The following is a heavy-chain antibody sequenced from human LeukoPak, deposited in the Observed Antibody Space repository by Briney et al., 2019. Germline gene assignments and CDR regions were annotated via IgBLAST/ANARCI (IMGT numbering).Heavy chain of an antibody. CDR2: TYYRSKWYN. Sequence: SQTLSLTCAISGDSVSSNSAAWNWIRQSPSRGLEWLGRTYYRSKWYNDYAVSVKSRITINPDTSKNQFSLQLNSVTPEDTAVYYCARDFPTGFGEPPFYGMDVWGQGTTVTVSS. V-gene: IGHV6-1*01. D-gene: IGHD3-10*01. J-gene: IGHJ6*02. CDR3: ARDFPTGFGEPPFYGMDV. CDR1: GDSVSSNSAA.